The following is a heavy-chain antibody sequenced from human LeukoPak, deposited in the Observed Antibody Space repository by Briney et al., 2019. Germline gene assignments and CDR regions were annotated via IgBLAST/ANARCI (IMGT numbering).Heavy chain of an antibody. V-gene: IGHV4-61*01. CDR1: GGSVSSGSYY. D-gene: IGHD1-1*01. Sequence: SETLSLTCTVSGGSVSSGSYYWSWIRQPPGKGLEWIGYIYYSGSTNYNPSLKSRVTISVDTSKNQFSLKLSSVTAADTAVYYCARGPGMDWGQGTLVTVSS. CDR3: ARGPGMD. CDR2: IYYSGST. J-gene: IGHJ4*02.